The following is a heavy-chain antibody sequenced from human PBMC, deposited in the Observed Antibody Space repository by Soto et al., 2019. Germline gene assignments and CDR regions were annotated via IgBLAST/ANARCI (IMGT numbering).Heavy chain of an antibody. V-gene: IGHV1-69*01. D-gene: IGHD6-13*01. Sequence: SMKVCCKASGGTFSSYAISWVRQAPGQGLEWMGGIIPIFGTANYAQKFQGRVTITADESTSTAYMELSSLRSEDTAVCCCAGARIGADGTFDCRGKGTL. CDR1: GGTFSSYA. CDR3: AGARIGADGTFDC. CDR2: IIPIFGTA. J-gene: IGHJ4*02.